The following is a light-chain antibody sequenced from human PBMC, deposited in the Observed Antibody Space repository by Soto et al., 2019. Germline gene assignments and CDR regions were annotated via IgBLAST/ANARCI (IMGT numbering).Light chain of an antibody. Sequence: QSALTQPASVSGSPGQSITISCTGTSSDVGGYKYVSWYQQHPGKAPKRIIHEVSSRPSGVSSRFSGSKSGNTASLTISGLQAEDEADYYCSSYTSSATLVFGVGTKLTVL. J-gene: IGLJ2*01. CDR1: SSDVGGYKY. CDR3: SSYTSSATLV. CDR2: EVS. V-gene: IGLV2-14*01.